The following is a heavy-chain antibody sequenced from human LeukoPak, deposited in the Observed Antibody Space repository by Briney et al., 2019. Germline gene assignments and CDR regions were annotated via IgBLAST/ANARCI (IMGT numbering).Heavy chain of an antibody. CDR2: VHPKNGDT. Sequence: ASVEVSCKASGYIFTDYFIHWVRQAPGQGPEWMGRVHPKNGDTYYAQTFQGRVTVTGATSISTAYMDLTTLRSDDTAIYYCSRDLSSTAYWELDYWGQGTLVTVSS. J-gene: IGHJ4*02. D-gene: IGHD3-10*01. CDR1: GYIFTDYF. V-gene: IGHV1-2*06. CDR3: SRDLSSTAYWELDY.